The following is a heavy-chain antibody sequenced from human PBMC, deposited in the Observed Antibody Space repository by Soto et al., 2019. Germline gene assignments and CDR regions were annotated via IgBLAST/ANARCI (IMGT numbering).Heavy chain of an antibody. CDR1: GGSISSGGYY. J-gene: IGHJ5*02. Sequence: ASETLSLTCTVSGGSISSGGYYWSWISQHPGKGLEWIGYIYHSGSTYYNPSLKSRVTISVDTSKNQFSLKLSSVTAADTAVYYCASVFSDSSSFFDPWGQGTLVTVSS. V-gene: IGHV4-31*03. CDR2: IYHSGST. D-gene: IGHD6-13*01. CDR3: ASVFSDSSSFFDP.